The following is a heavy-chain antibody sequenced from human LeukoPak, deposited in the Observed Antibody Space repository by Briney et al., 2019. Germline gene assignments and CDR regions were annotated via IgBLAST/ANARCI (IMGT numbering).Heavy chain of an antibody. CDR3: ARDTPGVDTAMVYYYYYGMDV. CDR2: INPNSGGT. V-gene: IGHV1-2*02. CDR1: GYTFTGYY. Sequence: ASVKVSCKASGYTFTGYYMHWVRQAPGQGLEWMGWINPNSGGTNYAQKFQGRVTMTRDTSISTAYMGLSRLRSDDTAVYYCARDTPGVDTAMVYYYYYGMDVWGQGTTVTVSS. J-gene: IGHJ6*02. D-gene: IGHD5-18*01.